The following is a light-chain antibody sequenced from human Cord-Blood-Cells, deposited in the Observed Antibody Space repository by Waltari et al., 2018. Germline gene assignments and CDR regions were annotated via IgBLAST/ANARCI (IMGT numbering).Light chain of an antibody. J-gene: IGLJ3*02. CDR1: RSDVGGYNY. CDR2: DVS. CDR3: SSYTSSSTLV. V-gene: IGLV2-14*01. Sequence: QSALTQPASVSGSPGQSITISCTGTRSDVGGYNYVSWYQQHPGKAPKLMIYDVSNRHSGVSNRFSGSKSGNTASRTISGLQAEDEADYYCSSYTSSSTLVFGGGTKLTVL.